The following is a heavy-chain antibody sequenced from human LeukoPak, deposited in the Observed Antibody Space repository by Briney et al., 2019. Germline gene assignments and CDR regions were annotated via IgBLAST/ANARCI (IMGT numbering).Heavy chain of an antibody. CDR1: GVSISSGGYY. CDR3: ARIEIPDPLRRTPWAFDI. J-gene: IGHJ3*02. V-gene: IGHV4-30-2*01. D-gene: IGHD3-16*01. CDR2: IYHSGST. Sequence: RASETLSLTCTVSGVSISSGGYYWSWIRQPPGKGLEWIGYIYHSGSTYYNPSLKSRVTISVDRSKNQFSLKLSSVTAADTAVYYCARIEIPDPLRRTPWAFDIWGQGTMVTVSS.